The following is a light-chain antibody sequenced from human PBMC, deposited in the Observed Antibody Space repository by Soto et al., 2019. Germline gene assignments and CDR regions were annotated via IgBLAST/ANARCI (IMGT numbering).Light chain of an antibody. CDR3: QQYGSSSWT. CDR2: AAS. V-gene: IGKV3-20*01. Sequence: EIVLTQSPGTLSSSPGERATLSCRASQSVSSSYFAWYQQKPGQAPRLLIYAASSRATGIPDRFSGSGSGTDVPITISRLEPEDFAVYYCQQYGSSSWTFG. J-gene: IGKJ5*01. CDR1: QSVSSSY.